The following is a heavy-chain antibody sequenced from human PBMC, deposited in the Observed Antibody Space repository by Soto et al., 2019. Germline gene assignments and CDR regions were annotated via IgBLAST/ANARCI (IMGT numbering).Heavy chain of an antibody. D-gene: IGHD3-16*01. V-gene: IGHV3-30-3*01. J-gene: IGHJ4*02. CDR2: ISYDGTKT. Sequence: QVQLVESGGGVVQPGTSLRLSCVASGFAFSTYSMHWVRQAPDKGLEWVAVISYDGTKTYYSDSVRGRFSISRDNSKNTLFLQMSGLRNEDTAIYYRTRGDTSTWGDHWGQGTLLSVSS. CDR1: GFAFSTYS. CDR3: TRGDTSTWGDH.